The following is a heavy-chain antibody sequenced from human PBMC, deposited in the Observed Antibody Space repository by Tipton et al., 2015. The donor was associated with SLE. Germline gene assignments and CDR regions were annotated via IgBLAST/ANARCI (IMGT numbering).Heavy chain of an antibody. J-gene: IGHJ3*02. D-gene: IGHD2-15*01. CDR2: ISYRGGT. V-gene: IGHV4-38-2*02. Sequence: TLSLTCSVSGFSISSAYYWGWIRQPPGKGLEFIGTISYRGGTDYNPSLKSRATISKDTSKNHFSLKLDSVTAADTALYYCGRAKIGMGYVFDIWGQGTMVTVSS. CDR1: GFSISSAYY. CDR3: GRAKIGMGYVFDI.